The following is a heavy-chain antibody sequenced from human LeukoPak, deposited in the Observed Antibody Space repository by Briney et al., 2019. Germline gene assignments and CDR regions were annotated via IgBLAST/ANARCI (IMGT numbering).Heavy chain of an antibody. V-gene: IGHV4-59*01. Sequence: SETLSLTCTVSGGSISSYYWSWIRQPPGKGLEWMGDIYYSGSTNYNPSLKSRVTISVDTSKNQSSLKLSSVTAADTAVYYCAKQQLVGGGWFDPWGQGTLVTVSS. CDR2: IYYSGST. CDR3: AKQQLVGGGWFDP. J-gene: IGHJ5*02. D-gene: IGHD6-13*01. CDR1: GGSISSYY.